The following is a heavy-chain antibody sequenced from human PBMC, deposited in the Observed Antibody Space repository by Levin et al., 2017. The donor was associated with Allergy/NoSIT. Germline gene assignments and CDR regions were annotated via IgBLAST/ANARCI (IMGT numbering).Heavy chain of an antibody. CDR3: ASYRSGTLDY. CDR1: GFTFSSYS. J-gene: IGHJ4*02. D-gene: IGHD3-16*02. Sequence: GGSLRLSCAASGFTFSSYSMNWVRQAPGKGLEWVSYISSSSGTIYYADSVKGRFTISRDNAKNSLYLQMNSLRDEDTAVYYCASYRSGTLDYWGQGTLVTVSS. V-gene: IGHV3-48*02. CDR2: ISSSSGTI.